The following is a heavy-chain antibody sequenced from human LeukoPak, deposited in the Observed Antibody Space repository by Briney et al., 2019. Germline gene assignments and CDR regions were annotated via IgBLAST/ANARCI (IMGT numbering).Heavy chain of an antibody. Sequence: PGGSLRLSCAASGFTFSSYSMNWVRQAPGKGLEWVSYISSSSSTIYYADSVKGRFTISRDNAKNSLYLQMNSLRAEDTALYYCAKEVASPYYYYGMDVWGQGTTVTVSS. CDR2: ISSSSSTI. CDR3: AKEVASPYYYYGMDV. D-gene: IGHD5-12*01. J-gene: IGHJ6*02. V-gene: IGHV3-48*04. CDR1: GFTFSSYS.